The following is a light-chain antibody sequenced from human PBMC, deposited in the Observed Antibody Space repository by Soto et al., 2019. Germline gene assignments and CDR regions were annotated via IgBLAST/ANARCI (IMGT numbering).Light chain of an antibody. CDR2: STN. V-gene: IGLV1-44*01. J-gene: IGLJ2*01. CDR1: SSNIGSNT. Sequence: QSVLTQPPSASGTPGQRVTISCSGSSSNIGSNTVNWYQQLPGSAPKLLMYSTNQRPPGVPDRFSGSKSGTSASLAISGLQSEDGADYYCAAWDGSLNVVLFGGGTKLTVL. CDR3: AAWDGSLNVVL.